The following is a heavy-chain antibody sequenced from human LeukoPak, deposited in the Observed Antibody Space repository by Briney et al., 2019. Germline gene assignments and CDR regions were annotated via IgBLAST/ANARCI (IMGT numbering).Heavy chain of an antibody. CDR2: IYYSGST. V-gene: IGHV4-39*01. Sequence: PSETLSLTCTVSGGSISSSSYYWGWIRQPPGKGLECIGSIYYSGSTYYNPSLKSRVTISVDTSKNQFSLKLSSVTAADTTVYYCARSWQRSGYLNWFDPWGQGTLVTVSS. CDR3: ARSWQRSGYLNWFDP. J-gene: IGHJ5*02. D-gene: IGHD3-22*01. CDR1: GGSISSSSYY.